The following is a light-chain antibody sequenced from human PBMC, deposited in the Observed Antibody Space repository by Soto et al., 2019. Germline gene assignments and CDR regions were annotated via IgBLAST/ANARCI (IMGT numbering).Light chain of an antibody. CDR3: QQYNNWFT. CDR2: GAS. CDR1: QSVNSD. V-gene: IGKV3-15*01. Sequence: EIVMTQSPATLSVSAGERATLSCRASQSVNSDLAWYQQKPGQAPRLLIYGASTRATGIPARFSGSGSGTEFTLTISSLQSEDFTVYYCQQYNNWFTFGQGTKLQIK. J-gene: IGKJ2*01.